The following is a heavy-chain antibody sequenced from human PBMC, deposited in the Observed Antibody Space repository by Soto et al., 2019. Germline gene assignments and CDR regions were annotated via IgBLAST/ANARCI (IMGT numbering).Heavy chain of an antibody. CDR2: IWHDGGNK. D-gene: IGHD3-16*01. CDR3: ARDGDVNTGFGKDY. J-gene: IGHJ4*02. CDR1: GFTFSSYG. V-gene: IGHV3-33*01. Sequence: GSLRLSCAASGFTFSSYGMRWVRQAPGKGLEWVAFIWHDGGNKFYAESVKGRFTISRDNSKNTLYLQMTSLSAEDTAMYYCARDGDVNTGFGKDYWGQGTLVTVSS.